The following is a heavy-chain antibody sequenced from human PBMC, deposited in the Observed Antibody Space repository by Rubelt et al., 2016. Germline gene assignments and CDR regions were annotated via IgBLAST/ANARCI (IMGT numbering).Heavy chain of an antibody. CDR1: GGSISSGGYY. D-gene: IGHD3-22*01. J-gene: IGHJ5*02. V-gene: IGHV4-31*03. CDR3: AGCPWGYYDSSGYYTP. Sequence: QVQLQESGPGLVQPSQTLSLTCTVSGGSISSGGYYWSWIRQHPGKGLEWIGYIYYSGSTYYNPFLKSRVTISVDTSKNQFALKLSFVTAADTAVYYCAGCPWGYYDSSGYYTPWGQGTLVTVSS. CDR2: IYYSGST.